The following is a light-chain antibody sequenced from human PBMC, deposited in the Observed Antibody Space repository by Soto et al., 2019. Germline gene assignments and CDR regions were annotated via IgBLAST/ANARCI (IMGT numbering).Light chain of an antibody. CDR2: ANR. CDR3: QSYDSSLRGSL. Sequence: QSVLTQPPSVSAAPGQRVTISCTGSSSNIGAGYDVLWYQHLPGTAPKLLIYANRGRPSGVPDRFSGSKSGTSASLGITGVQDEDEADYYCQSYDSSLRGSLFGGGTKLTVL. J-gene: IGLJ2*01. CDR1: SSNIGAGYD. V-gene: IGLV1-40*01.